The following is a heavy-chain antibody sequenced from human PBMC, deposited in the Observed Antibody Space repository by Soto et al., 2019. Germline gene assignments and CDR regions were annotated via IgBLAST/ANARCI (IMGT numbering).Heavy chain of an antibody. V-gene: IGHV3-23*01. J-gene: IGHJ4*02. D-gene: IGHD2-15*01. CDR1: GFTFSSYA. Sequence: PGGSLRLSCAASGFTFSSYAMSWVRQAPGKGLECVSAISGSGGSTYYADSVKSRFTISRDNSKNTLYLQMNSLRAEDTAVYYCAKSPAYCSGGSCYYFDYWGQGTLVTVSS. CDR3: AKSPAYCSGGSCYYFDY. CDR2: ISGSGGST.